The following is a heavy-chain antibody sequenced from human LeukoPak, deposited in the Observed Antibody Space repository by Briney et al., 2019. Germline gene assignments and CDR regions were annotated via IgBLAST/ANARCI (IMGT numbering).Heavy chain of an antibody. J-gene: IGHJ4*02. D-gene: IGHD3-3*01. V-gene: IGHV4-34*01. CDR2: INHSGST. CDR3: ARGLVADFWSGYYPYFDY. Sequence: SETLSLTCAVYGGSFSGYYWSWIRQPPGKGLEWIGEINHSGSTNYNPSLKSRVTISVDTSKNQFSLKLSSVTAADTAVYYCARGLVADFWSGYYPYFDYWGQGTLVTVSS. CDR1: GGSFSGYY.